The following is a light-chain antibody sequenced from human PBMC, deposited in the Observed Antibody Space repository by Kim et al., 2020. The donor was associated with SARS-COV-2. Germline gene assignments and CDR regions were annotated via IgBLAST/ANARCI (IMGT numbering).Light chain of an antibody. CDR3: QQYNSYWST. CDR1: QSISSW. J-gene: IGKJ2*01. CDR2: NAS. Sequence: DIQMTQSPSTLSASVGDRVTITCRASQSISSWLAWYQQKPGKAPKLLIYNASSLESGLPSRFSGSGSGTEFTLTISSLQPDDFATYYCQQYNSYWSTFGQGTKLEIK. V-gene: IGKV1-5*03.